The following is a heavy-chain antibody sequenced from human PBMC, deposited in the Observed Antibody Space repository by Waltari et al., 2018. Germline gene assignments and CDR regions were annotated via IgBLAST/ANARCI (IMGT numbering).Heavy chain of an antibody. Sequence: EVQLVESGGGLVKPGGSLRLSCAASGFTFSSYSWNWGRQAPGKGLEGVSSISSSSSYRYYADSVKGRFTISRDNAKNSLDLQMNSLRAEDTAVYYCARGGGSRDYDYWGQGTLVTVSS. CDR3: ARGGGSRDYDY. D-gene: IGHD1-26*01. J-gene: IGHJ4*02. CDR2: ISSSSSYR. V-gene: IGHV3-21*01. CDR1: GFTFSSYS.